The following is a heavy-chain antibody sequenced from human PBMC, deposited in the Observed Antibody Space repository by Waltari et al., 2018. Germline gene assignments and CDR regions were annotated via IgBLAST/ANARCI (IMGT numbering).Heavy chain of an antibody. D-gene: IGHD3-3*01. CDR1: GYSTSSGFY. Sequence: QVQLQESGPGLVKPSETLSLTCTVSGYSTSSGFYWGSIRQSPGEGLEWIGSIYQSGSTYYNPSLKSRVTISVDTSKNQFSLKLSSVTAADTAVYYCARGGFWSGFLHLDAFDIWGQGTMVTVSS. V-gene: IGHV4-38-2*02. CDR3: ARGGFWSGFLHLDAFDI. J-gene: IGHJ3*02. CDR2: IYQSGST.